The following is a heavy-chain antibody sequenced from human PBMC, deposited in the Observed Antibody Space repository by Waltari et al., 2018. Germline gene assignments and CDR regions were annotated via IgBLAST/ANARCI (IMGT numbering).Heavy chain of an antibody. D-gene: IGHD3-16*01. CDR3: AKDWGGDGYLFDY. CDR2: ISWDGGST. V-gene: IGHV3-43D*03. J-gene: IGHJ4*02. CDR1: GFTFDDYA. Sequence: EVQLVESGGVVVQPGGSLRLSCAASGFTFDDYAMHWVRQAPGKGLEWVSLISWDGGSTYYADSGKGRFTISRDNSKNSLYLQMNSLRAEDTALYYCAKDWGGDGYLFDYWGQGTLVTVSS.